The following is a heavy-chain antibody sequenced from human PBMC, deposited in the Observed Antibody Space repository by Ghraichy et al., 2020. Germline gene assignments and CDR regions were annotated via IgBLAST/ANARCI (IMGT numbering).Heavy chain of an antibody. V-gene: IGHV4-59*01. D-gene: IGHD3-22*01. J-gene: IGHJ4*02. Sequence: SETLSLTCTVSGGSISSYYWSWIRQPPGKGLEWIGYIYYSGSTNYNPSLKSRVTISVDTSKNQFSLKLSSVTAADTAVYYCARVQGGYISSFSDCWGQGTLVTVSS. CDR2: IYYSGST. CDR1: GGSISSYY. CDR3: ARVQGGYISSFSDC.